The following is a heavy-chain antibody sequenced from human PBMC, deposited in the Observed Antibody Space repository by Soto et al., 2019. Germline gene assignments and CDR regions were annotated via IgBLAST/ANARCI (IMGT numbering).Heavy chain of an antibody. CDR3: ARGGVYAVDR. J-gene: IGHJ5*02. D-gene: IGHD4-17*01. Sequence: QIQLVQSVGELRKPGASVKVSCKTSGYTFSRNSISWVRQAPGQGLEWMGWISTNNGNTEFAQKFQGRVTLTTDTSTSTAYMELTSLRSDDTAIYYCARGGVYAVDRWGQGTLVTVSS. V-gene: IGHV1-18*04. CDR2: ISTNNGNT. CDR1: GYTFSRNS.